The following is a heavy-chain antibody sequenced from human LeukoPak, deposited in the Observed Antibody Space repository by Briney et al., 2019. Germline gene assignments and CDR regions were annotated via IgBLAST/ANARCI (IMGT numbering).Heavy chain of an antibody. V-gene: IGHV3-53*01. CDR1: GFALNRSA. Sequence: GRSLRLSCAASGFALNRSAIHWVRQAPGKGLEWVSVIYSGGSTYYADSVKGRFTISRDNSKNTLYLQMNSLRAEDTAVYYCARDELSSSSWSDLFDYWGQGTLVTVSS. CDR2: IYSGGST. D-gene: IGHD6-13*01. CDR3: ARDELSSSSWSDLFDY. J-gene: IGHJ4*02.